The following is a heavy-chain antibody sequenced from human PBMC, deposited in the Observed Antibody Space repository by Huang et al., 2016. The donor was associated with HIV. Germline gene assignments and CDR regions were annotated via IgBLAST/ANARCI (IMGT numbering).Heavy chain of an antibody. V-gene: IGHV1-18*04. Sequence: QVQLVQSGTEVRKPGASVKVSCKASGYTFTTFGITGVRQAPGQGLEWMGWIRPYNGMTESEQKRRGRITMTKDTSTTTAYMELRTLTSDDTAVYYCARSYGSGNDFLDFWGQGTLVTVSS. CDR1: GYTFTTFG. D-gene: IGHD3-10*01. J-gene: IGHJ3*01. CDR3: ARSYGSGNDFLDF. CDR2: IRPYNGMT.